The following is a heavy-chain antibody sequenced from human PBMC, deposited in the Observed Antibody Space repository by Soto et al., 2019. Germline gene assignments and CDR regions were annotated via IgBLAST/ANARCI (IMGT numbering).Heavy chain of an antibody. CDR2: IKQDGSEK. Sequence: GGSLRLSCAASGFTFSSYWMSWVRQAPGKGLEWVANIKQDGSEKYYVDSVKGRFTISRDNAKNSLYLQMNSLRAEDTAVYYCARDGSSWYLQYYYYYMDVWGKGTTVTVSS. D-gene: IGHD6-13*01. J-gene: IGHJ6*03. CDR1: GFTFSSYW. V-gene: IGHV3-7*01. CDR3: ARDGSSWYLQYYYYYMDV.